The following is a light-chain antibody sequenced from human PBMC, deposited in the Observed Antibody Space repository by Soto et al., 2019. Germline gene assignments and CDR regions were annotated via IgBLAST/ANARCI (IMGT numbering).Light chain of an antibody. CDR1: SSNIGAGYD. CDR3: QSYDGSLSGWV. Sequence: QSVLTQPPSVSGAPGQRVTISCTGSSSNIGAGYDVHWYQQLPGIAPKPLIFGNNNRPSGVPDRFSGSKSGTSASLAITGLQAEDEADYYCQSYDGSLSGWVFGGGTQLTVL. V-gene: IGLV1-40*01. J-gene: IGLJ2*01. CDR2: GNN.